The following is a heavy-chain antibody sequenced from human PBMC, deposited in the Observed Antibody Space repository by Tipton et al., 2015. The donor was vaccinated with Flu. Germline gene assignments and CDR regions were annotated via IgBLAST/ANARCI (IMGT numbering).Heavy chain of an antibody. CDR3: ASMISWEVVTASPFDY. CDR2: INPSGGAT. D-gene: IGHD2-21*02. J-gene: IGHJ4*02. CDR1: TYTFSRYY. V-gene: IGHV1-46*01. Sequence: QMQLVQSGAEVKKPGASVRVSCKASTYTFSRYYIHWVRQAPGQGLEWMGIINPSGGATRNAQKFQDRLTMTRQSSTSTVYMELSSLRSDDTAVYYCASMISWEVVTASPFDYWGQGTLVTVSS.